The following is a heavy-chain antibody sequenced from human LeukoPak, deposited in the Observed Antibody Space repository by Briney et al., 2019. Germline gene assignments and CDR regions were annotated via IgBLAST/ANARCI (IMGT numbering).Heavy chain of an antibody. CDR3: AKDLSSAITSALVLDV. V-gene: IGHV3-9*01. J-gene: IGHJ6*02. D-gene: IGHD3-22*01. CDR1: GFTFSSYG. Sequence: GGSLRLSCAASGFTFSSYGMNWVRQAPGKGLEWVSGISWNSGSIGYADSVKGRFTISRDNVKNVLYLQMNSLRPEDTALYYCAKDLSSAITSALVLDVWGQGTTVIVS. CDR2: ISWNSGSI.